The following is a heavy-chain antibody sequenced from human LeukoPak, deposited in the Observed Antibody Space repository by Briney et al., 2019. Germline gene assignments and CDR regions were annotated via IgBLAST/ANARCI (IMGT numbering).Heavy chain of an antibody. Sequence: SETLSLTCTVSGGSISSGDYYWSWIRQPPGKGLEWIGYIYYSGSTYYNPSLKSRVTISVDTSKNQFSLKLSSVTAADTAVYYCASAISCSSTSCYTDYYYYMDVWGKGTTVTVSS. CDR3: ASAISCSSTSCYTDYYYYMDV. D-gene: IGHD2-2*02. CDR2: IYYSGST. V-gene: IGHV4-30-4*01. CDR1: GGSISSGDYY. J-gene: IGHJ6*03.